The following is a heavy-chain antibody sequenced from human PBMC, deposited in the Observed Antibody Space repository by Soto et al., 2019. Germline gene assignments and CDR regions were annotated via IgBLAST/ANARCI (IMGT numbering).Heavy chain of an antibody. CDR1: GFIFSTYS. D-gene: IGHD1-26*01. CDR3: ARDLKGGYSGSLDI. CDR2: ISYSSSII. V-gene: IGHV3-48*02. J-gene: IGHJ3*02. Sequence: GGSLRLSCVASGFIFSTYSMNWVRQAPGKGLEWVSYISYSSSIIYYADSVKGRFTISRDNAKNSLYLQMNSLRDEDTAVYYCARDLKGGYSGSLDIWGQGTMVTVSS.